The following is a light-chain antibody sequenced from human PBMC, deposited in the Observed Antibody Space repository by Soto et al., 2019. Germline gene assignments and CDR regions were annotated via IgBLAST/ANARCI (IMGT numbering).Light chain of an antibody. V-gene: IGKV3-20*01. CDR2: GAS. Sequence: EIVLTQSPGTLSLSPGERATLSCRASQSVSSYLAWYQQKPGQAPRLLIYGASNRATGIPDRFSGSGSGTDFTLIISRLEPEDFAVYYCQQYGRSPRTFGQGTKVEIK. J-gene: IGKJ1*01. CDR3: QQYGRSPRT. CDR1: QSVSSY.